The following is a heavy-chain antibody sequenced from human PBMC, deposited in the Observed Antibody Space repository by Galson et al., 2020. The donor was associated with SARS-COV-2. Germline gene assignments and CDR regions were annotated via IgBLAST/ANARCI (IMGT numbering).Heavy chain of an antibody. CDR1: GFTVSSNY. V-gene: IGHV3-53*01. D-gene: IGHD1-20*01. Sequence: GESLKISCAASGFTVSSNYMSWVRQAPGKGLEWVSVIYSGGSTYYADSVKGRFTISRDNSKNTLYLQMNSLRAEDTAVYYCAREITGTTRCDAFDIWGQGTMVTVSS. J-gene: IGHJ3*02. CDR3: AREITGTTRCDAFDI. CDR2: IYSGGST.